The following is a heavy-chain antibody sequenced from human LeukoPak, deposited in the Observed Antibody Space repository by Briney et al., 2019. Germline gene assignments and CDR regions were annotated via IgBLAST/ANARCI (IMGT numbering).Heavy chain of an antibody. CDR2: INHSGST. CDR1: GGSFSGYY. CDR3: AREVVIIPVPDY. D-gene: IGHD3-3*01. Sequence: PSETLSLTCAVYGGSFSGYYWSWIRQPPGKGLEWIGEINHSGSTNYNPSLKSRVTISVDTPKNQFSLRLSSVTAADTAVYYCAREVVIIPVPDYWGQGTLVTVSS. J-gene: IGHJ4*02. V-gene: IGHV4-34*01.